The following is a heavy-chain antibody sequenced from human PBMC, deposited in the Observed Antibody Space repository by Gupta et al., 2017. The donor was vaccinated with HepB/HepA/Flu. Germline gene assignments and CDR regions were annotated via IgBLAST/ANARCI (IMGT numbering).Heavy chain of an antibody. D-gene: IGHD1-26*01. CDR1: GYTFTSSY. Sequence: QVQLVQSGAEVKKPGASVKVSCKASGYTFTSSYMHWVRQAPGQGLEWVGIINPSGGSTSYAQKFQGRVTMTRDTSTSTVYMELSSLRSEDTAMYYCARRVGATNRDAFDIWGQGTMVTVSS. CDR3: ARRVGATNRDAFDI. J-gene: IGHJ3*02. V-gene: IGHV1-46*01. CDR2: INPSGGST.